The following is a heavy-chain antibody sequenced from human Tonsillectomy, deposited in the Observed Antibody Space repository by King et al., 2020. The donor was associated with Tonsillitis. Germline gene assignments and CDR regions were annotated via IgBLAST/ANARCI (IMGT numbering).Heavy chain of an antibody. V-gene: IGHV3-11*01. J-gene: IGHJ6*02. CDR2: ISRSGDTI. Sequence: VQLVESGGGLVKPGGSLRLSCAASGFNFSDYYISWIRQAPGKGLEWISYISRSGDTIYYADSVKGRFTISRDNAKKSLYLQMNSLRVGDTAVYYCARGRKQLPLGLDVWGQGTTVTVSS. CDR1: GFNFSDYY. CDR3: ARGRKQLPLGLDV. D-gene: IGHD5-18*01.